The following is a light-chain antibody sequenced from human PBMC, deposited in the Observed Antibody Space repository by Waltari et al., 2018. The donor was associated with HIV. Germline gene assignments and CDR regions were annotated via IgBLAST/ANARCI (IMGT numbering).Light chain of an antibody. CDR2: EDS. CDR3: YSTDSSGNHRV. V-gene: IGLV3-10*01. Sequence: SYELTQPPSVSVSPGQTARITCSGDALPTKYAYWYQQKSGQAPVLVFYEDSKRPSGIPERFSGSSSGTMATLTISGAQVEDEADYYCYSTDSSGNHRVFGGGTKLTVL. J-gene: IGLJ2*01. CDR1: ALPTKY.